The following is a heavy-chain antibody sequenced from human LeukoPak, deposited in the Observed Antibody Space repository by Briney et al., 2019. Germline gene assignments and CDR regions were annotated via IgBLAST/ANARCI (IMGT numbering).Heavy chain of an antibody. CDR2: IYYSGST. V-gene: IGHV4-31*03. J-gene: IGHJ6*02. D-gene: IGHD2-2*01. Sequence: SETLSLTCTVSGVSISSGGYYWSWIRQHPGKGLEWIGYIYYSGSTYYNPSLKSRVTISVDTSKNQFSLKLSSVTAADTAVYYCARALMDCSSTSCYPAWYYYYYGMDVWGQGTTVTVSS. CDR3: ARALMDCSSTSCYPAWYYYYYGMDV. CDR1: GVSISSGGYY.